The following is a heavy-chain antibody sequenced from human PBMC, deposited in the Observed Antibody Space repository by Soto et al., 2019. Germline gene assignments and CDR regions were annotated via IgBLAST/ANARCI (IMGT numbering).Heavy chain of an antibody. V-gene: IGHV1-18*01. J-gene: IGHJ3*02. CDR1: GYTFTSYG. Sequence: QVQLVQSGAEVKKPGASVKVSCKASGYTFTSYGISWVRQAPGQGLEWMGWISAYNGNTNYAQKLQGRVTMTTDTSTSTADMELRSLRSDDTAVYYCARNLLGSGYMTGGNAFDIWGQGTMVTVSS. D-gene: IGHD3-22*01. CDR3: ARNLLGSGYMTGGNAFDI. CDR2: ISAYNGNT.